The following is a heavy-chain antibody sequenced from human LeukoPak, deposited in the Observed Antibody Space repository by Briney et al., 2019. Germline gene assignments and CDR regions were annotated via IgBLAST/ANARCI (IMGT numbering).Heavy chain of an antibody. V-gene: IGHV3-20*04. D-gene: IGHD4-17*01. CDR3: AREAYGDYEYYFDY. J-gene: IGHJ4*02. Sequence: PGGSLRLSCAASGFTFDDYGMSWVRQAPGKGLEWGSGINWNGGSTGYADSVKGRFTISRDNAKNSLYLQMNSLRAEDTALYSCAREAYGDYEYYFDYWGKGTLVTVSS. CDR2: INWNGGST. CDR1: GFTFDDYG.